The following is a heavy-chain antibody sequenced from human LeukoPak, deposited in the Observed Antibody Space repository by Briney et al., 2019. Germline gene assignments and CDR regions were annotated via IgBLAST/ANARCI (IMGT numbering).Heavy chain of an antibody. Sequence: AASVKVSCKASGYSFTGYYIHWVRQAPGQGLEWMRWTNPNSGVTKYEQKFQGRVTMTRDTSTSTAYMELSSLRSDDTAVYYCARGAVGYSGYDNWFDPWGQGTLVTVSS. J-gene: IGHJ5*02. D-gene: IGHD5-12*01. CDR1: GYSFTGYY. V-gene: IGHV1-2*02. CDR3: ARGAVGYSGYDNWFDP. CDR2: TNPNSGVT.